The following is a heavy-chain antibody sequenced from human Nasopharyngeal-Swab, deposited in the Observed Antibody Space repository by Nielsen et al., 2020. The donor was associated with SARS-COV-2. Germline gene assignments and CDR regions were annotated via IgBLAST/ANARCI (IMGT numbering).Heavy chain of an antibody. J-gene: IGHJ4*02. V-gene: IGHV3-11*04. Sequence: GGSLRLSCAGSGFTFSGYYMTWIRQAPGKGLEWVSYISGSGTSIYYADSVKGRFTISRDNANNSLYLQMNRLRAADTAFYFCAAELRGGFEMDYWGQGTLVTVSS. CDR2: ISGSGTSI. D-gene: IGHD3-10*01. CDR3: AAELRGGFEMDY. CDR1: GFTFSGYY.